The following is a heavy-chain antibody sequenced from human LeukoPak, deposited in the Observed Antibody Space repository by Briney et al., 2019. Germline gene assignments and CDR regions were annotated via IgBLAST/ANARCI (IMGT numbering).Heavy chain of an antibody. CDR2: ISGSDGST. CDR3: AKAPYSSSSGVFDY. Sequence: GGSLRLSCAASGFTFSSYEMNWVRQAPGKGLEWVSAISGSDGSTYYADSVKGRFTISRDNSKNTLYLQMNSLRAEDTAVYYCAKAPYSSSSGVFDYWGQGTLVTVSS. J-gene: IGHJ4*02. V-gene: IGHV3-23*01. CDR1: GFTFSSYE. D-gene: IGHD6-6*01.